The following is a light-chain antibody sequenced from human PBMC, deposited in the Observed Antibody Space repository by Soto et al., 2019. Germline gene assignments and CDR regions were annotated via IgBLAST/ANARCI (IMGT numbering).Light chain of an antibody. J-gene: IGKJ1*01. CDR3: QQYNTFWP. CDR1: QSISSW. Sequence: IQMTQSPSTLSASVGERVTITCRASQSISSWLAWYQQKPGKAPKLLIYDVSSLESGVPSRFSGSGSGTEFTLTISSLQPDDFATYYCQQYNTFWPFGQGTKVDI. V-gene: IGKV1-5*01. CDR2: DVS.